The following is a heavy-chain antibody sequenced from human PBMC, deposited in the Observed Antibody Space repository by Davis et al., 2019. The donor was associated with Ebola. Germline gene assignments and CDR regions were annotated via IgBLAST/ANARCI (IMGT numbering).Heavy chain of an antibody. CDR2: IYYSGST. V-gene: IGHV4-59*08. Sequence: PGGSLRLSCAVYGGSFSGYYWSWIRQPPGKGLEWIGYIYYSGSTNYNPSLKSRVTISVDTSKNQFSLKLSSVTAADTAVYYCARADYGDFHYYFDYWGQGTLVTVSS. J-gene: IGHJ4*02. D-gene: IGHD4-17*01. CDR3: ARADYGDFHYYFDY. CDR1: GGSFSGYY.